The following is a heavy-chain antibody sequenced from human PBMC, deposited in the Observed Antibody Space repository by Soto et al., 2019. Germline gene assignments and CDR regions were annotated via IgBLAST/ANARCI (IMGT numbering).Heavy chain of an antibody. V-gene: IGHV4-39*02. Sequence: SETLSLTCSVSGGSITTSSYNWDWIRQPPGKGLEWIGTIYYDGSTSYNPSLKSQVTISVDTSKNHFALKVNSVTAADTAVYYCARRIQLWTTFDYWGQGTLVTVSS. CDR2: IYYDGST. J-gene: IGHJ4*02. D-gene: IGHD5-18*01. CDR1: GGSITTSSYN. CDR3: ARRIQLWTTFDY.